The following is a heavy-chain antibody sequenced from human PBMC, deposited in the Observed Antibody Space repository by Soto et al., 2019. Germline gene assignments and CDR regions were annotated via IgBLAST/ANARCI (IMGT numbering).Heavy chain of an antibody. V-gene: IGHV4-34*01. J-gene: IGHJ4*02. D-gene: IGHD3-3*01. CDR2: INHSGST. CDR1: GGSFSGYY. CDR3: ARATYDSWTYYFDY. Sequence: QVQLQQWGAGLLKPSETLSLTCAVYGGSFSGYYWSWIRQPPGKGMERIGEINHSGSTNYNPSLKSRVTISVDTSKNQFSLKLSSVSAADTAVYYCARATYDSWTYYFDYWGQGTLVTVSS.